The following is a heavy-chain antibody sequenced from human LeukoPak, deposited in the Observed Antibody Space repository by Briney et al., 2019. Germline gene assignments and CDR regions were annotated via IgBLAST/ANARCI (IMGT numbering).Heavy chain of an antibody. J-gene: IGHJ4*02. CDR3: ARVRGFIAAAGYYFDY. D-gene: IGHD6-13*01. CDR1: GGSISSSSYY. CDR2: IYYSGST. Sequence: ETLSLTCTVSGGSISSSSYYWGWIRQPPGKGLEWIGSIYYSGSTYYNPSLKSRVTISVDTSKNQFSLKLSSVTAADTAVYYCARVRGFIAAAGYYFDYWGQGTLVTVSS. V-gene: IGHV4-39*01.